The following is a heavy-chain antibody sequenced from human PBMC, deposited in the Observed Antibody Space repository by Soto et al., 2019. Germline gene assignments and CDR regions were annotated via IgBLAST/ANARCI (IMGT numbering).Heavy chain of an antibody. CDR3: AREKIEYSNGYDAFDI. Sequence: EVQLVESGGGLVQPGGSLRLSCAASGFSFSSYDMNWVRQATGKGLEWVSAIGTGGATYYAGSVKGRFTISRENAKNSVYLQMNSLRVKDTAVYYCAREKIEYSNGYDAFDIWGQGTMVTVSS. V-gene: IGHV3-13*01. D-gene: IGHD5-18*01. CDR2: IGTGGAT. CDR1: GFSFSSYD. J-gene: IGHJ3*02.